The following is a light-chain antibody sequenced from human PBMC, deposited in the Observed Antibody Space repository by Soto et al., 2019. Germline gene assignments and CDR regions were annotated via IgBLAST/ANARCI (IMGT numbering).Light chain of an antibody. V-gene: IGLV3-21*02. CDR1: NIGTKS. CDR3: QVWDSTTDHPV. Sequence: SYELTQPPSVSVAPGQTARITCGGNNIGTKSVHWYQKKPGQAPVLVVYDASDRPSGIPERFSGSNADNTATLTISRVEAVDEADYYCQVWDSTTDHPVFGGGTKLTVL. J-gene: IGLJ3*02. CDR2: DAS.